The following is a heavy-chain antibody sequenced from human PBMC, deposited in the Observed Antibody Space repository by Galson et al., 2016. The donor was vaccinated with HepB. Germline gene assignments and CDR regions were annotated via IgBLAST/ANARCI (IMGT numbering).Heavy chain of an antibody. CDR3: VRYNAINLLLGEENYFDP. CDR2: INDSGSS. V-gene: IGHV4-34*01. CDR1: GSSFSGYY. Sequence: SATLSLTCAVNGSSFSGYYWSWIRQPPGKGLEWIGEINDSGSSTYIPSLKSRVSMSADTSKKQFSLTLTSVTAADTAVYYCVRYNAINLLLGEENYFDPWGQGTLVTVSS. D-gene: IGHD2-15*01. J-gene: IGHJ5*02.